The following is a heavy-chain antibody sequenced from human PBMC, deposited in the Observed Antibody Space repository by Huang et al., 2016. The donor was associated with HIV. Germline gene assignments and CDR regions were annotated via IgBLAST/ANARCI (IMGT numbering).Heavy chain of an antibody. D-gene: IGHD3-22*01. Sequence: EVQLVESGGGLVQHGGSLRLSCAASGFSISSYWMHWVRQAPGKGLVWVSRIKSDGSSTIYADSVKGRFTISRDNAKNTLYLQMNSLRAEDTAVYYCARDPRIQSWLNFFDYWGQGTLVSVSS. CDR2: IKSDGSST. CDR3: ARDPRIQSWLNFFDY. J-gene: IGHJ4*02. V-gene: IGHV3-74*01. CDR1: GFSISSYW.